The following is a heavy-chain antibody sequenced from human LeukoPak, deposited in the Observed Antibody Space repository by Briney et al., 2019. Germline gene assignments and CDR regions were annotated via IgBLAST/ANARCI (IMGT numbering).Heavy chain of an antibody. J-gene: IGHJ5*02. V-gene: IGHV3-30*15. CDR1: GFTFSTYGRFA. CDR2: LSYDGSEK. CDR3: ARDRDGSGSYFTYWFDP. D-gene: IGHD3-10*01. Sequence: GGSLRLSCVVSGFTFSTYGRFAMHWLRQAPGKGLEWVAVLSYDGSEKKYADSVKGRFTISRDNSKNIVYLEMSSLRVEDTAVYYCARDRDGSGSYFTYWFDPWGQGTLVTVSS.